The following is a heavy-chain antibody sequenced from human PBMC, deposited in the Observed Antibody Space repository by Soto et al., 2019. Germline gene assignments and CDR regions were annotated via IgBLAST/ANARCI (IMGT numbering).Heavy chain of an antibody. V-gene: IGHV4-39*02. CDR1: GGSISYNIYY. D-gene: IGHD2-2*01. Sequence: SETLSLTCSVSGGSISYNIYYWGWIRHPPGNGLEWVGGIFYTGTTYYSPSLKDRVTISVDTSKNSFSLNLTSVTAADTAVYFCARLVVVAPVANDWGQGTLVKVYS. CDR2: IFYTGTT. CDR3: ARLVVVAPVAND. J-gene: IGHJ4*02.